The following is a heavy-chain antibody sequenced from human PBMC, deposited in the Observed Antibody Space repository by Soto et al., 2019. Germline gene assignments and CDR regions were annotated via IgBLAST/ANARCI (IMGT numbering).Heavy chain of an antibody. CDR3: ALGREAAAGGMDV. J-gene: IGHJ6*02. D-gene: IGHD6-13*01. Sequence: PVGSLRLSCAASGFTFSSYAMHWVRQDPGKGLEWVAVISYDGSNKYCADSVKGRFTISRDNSKNTLYLQMNSLRAEDTAVYYCALGREAAAGGMDVWGQGTTVTVSS. CDR1: GFTFSSYA. V-gene: IGHV3-30-3*01. CDR2: ISYDGSNK.